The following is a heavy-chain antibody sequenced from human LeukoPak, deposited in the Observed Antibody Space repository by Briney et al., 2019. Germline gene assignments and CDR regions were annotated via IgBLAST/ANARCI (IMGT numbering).Heavy chain of an antibody. D-gene: IGHD3-10*01. J-gene: IGHJ6*04. V-gene: IGHV3-21*01. Sequence: GGSLRLSCAASGFTFSSYSMNWVRQAPGKGLEWVSSISSSSSYIYYADSVKGRFTVSRDNAKNSLYLQMNSLRAEDTAVYYCARENYGSGSYRDYYYGMDVWGKGTTVTVSS. CDR1: GFTFSSYS. CDR3: ARENYGSGSYRDYYYGMDV. CDR2: ISSSSSYI.